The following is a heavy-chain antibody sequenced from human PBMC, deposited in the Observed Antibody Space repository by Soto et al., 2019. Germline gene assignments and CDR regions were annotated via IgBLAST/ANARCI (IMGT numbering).Heavy chain of an antibody. J-gene: IGHJ3*02. D-gene: IGHD2-15*01. Sequence: PGGPLRLSCAASGFTFSSYAMSWVRQAPGKGLEWVSAISGSGGSTYYADSVKGWFTFSRDNSKNTLYLQMNSLRADDTAVYYCAKDLSWCPDAFDIWGQGTMVTVSS. CDR2: ISGSGGST. CDR3: AKDLSWCPDAFDI. CDR1: GFTFSSYA. V-gene: IGHV3-23*01.